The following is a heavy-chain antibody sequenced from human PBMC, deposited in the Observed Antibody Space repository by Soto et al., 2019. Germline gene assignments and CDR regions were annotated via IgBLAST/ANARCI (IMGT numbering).Heavy chain of an antibody. D-gene: IGHD3-22*01. CDR1: GGSISSSSYY. V-gene: IGHV4-39*01. CDR2: IYYSGST. Sequence: QLQLQESGPGLVKPSETLSLTCTVSGGSISSSSYYWGWIRQPPGKGLEWIGSIYYSGSTYYNPSLKSRVTISVDTSKNQFSLKLSSVTAADTAVYYCARQVKGGSRYYYMDVWGKGTTVTVSS. CDR3: ARQVKGGSRYYYMDV. J-gene: IGHJ6*03.